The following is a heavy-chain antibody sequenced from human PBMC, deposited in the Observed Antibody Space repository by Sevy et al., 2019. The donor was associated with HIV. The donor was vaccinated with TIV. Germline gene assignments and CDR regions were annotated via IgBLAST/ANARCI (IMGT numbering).Heavy chain of an antibody. CDR1: GFSFDSYG. V-gene: IGHV3-23*01. Sequence: GVSPRLSCAVSGFSFDSYGMTWVRQAPGKGLEWVSGISGSGTRTYYADSVKGRFSISRDNSKNRLYLQMNSLRSEDTAIYYCAKGGGGHYDPDEIGYYFYYYNMDVWGKGTTVTVSS. J-gene: IGHJ6*03. D-gene: IGHD3-22*01. CDR2: ISGSGTRT. CDR3: AKGGGGHYDPDEIGYYFYYYNMDV.